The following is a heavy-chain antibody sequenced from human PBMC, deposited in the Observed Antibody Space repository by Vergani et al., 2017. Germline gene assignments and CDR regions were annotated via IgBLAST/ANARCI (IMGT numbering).Heavy chain of an antibody. CDR2: IIPIFGTA. CDR1: GGTFSSYA. J-gene: IGHJ3*02. D-gene: IGHD6-19*01. V-gene: IGHV1-69*01. Sequence: QVQLVQSGAEVKKPGSSVKVSCKASGGTFSSYAISWVRQAPGQGLEWMGGIIPIFGTANYAQKFQGRVTITADESTSTAYMELRSLRSDDTAVYYCARWGAVAGGGAFDIWGQGTMVTVSS. CDR3: ARWGAVAGGGAFDI.